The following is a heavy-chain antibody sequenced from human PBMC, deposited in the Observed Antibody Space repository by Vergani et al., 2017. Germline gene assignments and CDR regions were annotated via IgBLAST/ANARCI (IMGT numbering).Heavy chain of an antibody. J-gene: IGHJ4*02. D-gene: IGHD3-22*01. CDR1: GFRVTTYYM. Sequence: VELLESGGGLAQPGGSLRVSCSASGFRVTTYYMSWVRQAPGKGLEWIGEIYHSGSTNYNPSLKSRVTISVDKSKNQFSLKLSSVTAADTAVYYCASNGYYCLDYWGRGTLVTVSS. CDR2: IYHSGST. CDR3: ASNGYYCLDY. V-gene: IGHV4-4*02.